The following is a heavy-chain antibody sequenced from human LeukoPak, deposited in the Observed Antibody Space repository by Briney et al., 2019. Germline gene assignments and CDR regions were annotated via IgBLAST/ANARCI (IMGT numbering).Heavy chain of an antibody. V-gene: IGHV4-39*01. CDR3: ARRPRTYYYYMDV. D-gene: IGHD3/OR15-3a*01. CDR1: GFTFNTYRMN. J-gene: IGHJ6*03. Sequence: SGGSLRLSCAASGFTFNTYRMNWVRQPPGKGLEWIGSIYYSGSTYYNPSLKSRVTISVDTSKNQFSLKLSSVTAADTAVYYCARRPRTYYYYMDVWGKGTTVTVSS. CDR2: IYYSGST.